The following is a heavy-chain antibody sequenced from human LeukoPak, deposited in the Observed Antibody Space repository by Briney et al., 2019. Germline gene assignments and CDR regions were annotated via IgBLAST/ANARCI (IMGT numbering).Heavy chain of an antibody. J-gene: IGHJ4*02. CDR2: ISGSGGNT. Sequence: GGSLRLSCAASGFTFTSYGMSWVRQPPGKELEWVSGISGSGGNTYYADSVKSRFTISRDNSKNTLYLQMNSLRAEDTAVYYCAKVTYGSGTYGAFDSWGQGTLVTVSS. D-gene: IGHD3-10*01. CDR3: AKVTYGSGTYGAFDS. CDR1: GFTFTSYG. V-gene: IGHV3-23*01.